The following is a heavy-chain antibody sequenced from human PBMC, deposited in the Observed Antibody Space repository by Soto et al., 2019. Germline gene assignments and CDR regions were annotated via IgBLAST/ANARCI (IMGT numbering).Heavy chain of an antibody. Sequence: QVQLQQWGAGLVKPSETLSLSCAVYGQSFSGHSWAWIRQPPGKGLEWIGEINESGSTYYNPSLKIRVTVSTDTSKNMFSLKMSSVSAADTAAYFCARGSGIVALPGELEDVKYDYWGQGTLVNVSS. CDR3: ARGSGIVALPGELEDVKYDY. CDR1: GQSFSGHS. J-gene: IGHJ4*02. CDR2: INESGST. V-gene: IGHV4-34*01. D-gene: IGHD1-1*01.